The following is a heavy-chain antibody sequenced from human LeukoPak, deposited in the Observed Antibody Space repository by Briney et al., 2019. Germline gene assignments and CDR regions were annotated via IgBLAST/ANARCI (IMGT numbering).Heavy chain of an antibody. CDR1: GCTFGAYY. CDR2: INPNSGDA. Sequence: ASVTVSCKASGCTFGAYYIHWVRQAPGQGLEWMGRINPNSGDANFGQEFQGRVSLTRDTSIRTAFMEVNRLRPDDTAVYFCARDLRKAGTGDFDLWGQGTLVTVSS. CDR3: ARDLRKAGTGDFDL. D-gene: IGHD2-8*02. J-gene: IGHJ4*02. V-gene: IGHV1-2*02.